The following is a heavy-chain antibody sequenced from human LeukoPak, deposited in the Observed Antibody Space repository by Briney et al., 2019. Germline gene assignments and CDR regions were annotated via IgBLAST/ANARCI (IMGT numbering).Heavy chain of an antibody. CDR2: IGPDGTGI. J-gene: IGHJ6*02. CDR3: TRVQAGRSGLMDV. Sequence: PGGSLRLSCAASGFSLSGYWMHWVRQAQGKGLVWVSRIGPDGTGITYADSVKGRFTISRDIAKNTVYLQMNSLRAEDAALYYCTRVQAGRSGLMDVWGRGTTVTVSS. CDR1: GFSLSGYW. V-gene: IGHV3-74*01. D-gene: IGHD2-8*02.